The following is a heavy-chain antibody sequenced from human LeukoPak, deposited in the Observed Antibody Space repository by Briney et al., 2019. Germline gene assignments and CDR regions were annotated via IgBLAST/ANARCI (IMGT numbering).Heavy chain of an antibody. CDR3: ARERTYQWELRY. CDR1: GYTFTGYY. Sequence: GASVKVSCKASGYTFTGYYMHWVRQAPGQGLEWMGWINPNSGGTNYAQKFQGRVNMTRDTSISTAYMELSRLRSDDTAVYYCARERTYQWELRYWGQGTLVTVSS. V-gene: IGHV1-2*02. D-gene: IGHD1-26*01. CDR2: INPNSGGT. J-gene: IGHJ4*02.